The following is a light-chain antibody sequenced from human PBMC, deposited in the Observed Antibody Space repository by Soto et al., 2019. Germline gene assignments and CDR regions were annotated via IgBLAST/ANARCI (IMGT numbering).Light chain of an antibody. CDR2: AAS. CDR3: QQSYGTPYT. J-gene: IGKJ2*01. CDR1: QSISTY. Sequence: DIQMTQSPSSLSTSEGDRVTITCRASQSISTYLNWYQQKPGKAPKLLISAASSLESGVPSRFSGSGSGTDFTLTISSLQPEDFATYYCQQSYGTPYTFGQGTKLEIK. V-gene: IGKV1-39*01.